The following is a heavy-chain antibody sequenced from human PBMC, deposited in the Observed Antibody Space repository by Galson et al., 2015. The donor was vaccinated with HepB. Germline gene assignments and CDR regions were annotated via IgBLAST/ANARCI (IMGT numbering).Heavy chain of an antibody. V-gene: IGHV5-51*01. J-gene: IGHJ4*02. CDR1: GYSFTSYW. CDR2: IYPADSDV. D-gene: IGHD3-22*01. Sequence: QSGAEVKKPGESLKISCPGSGYSFTSYWIAWVRQMPGKGLEWMGIIYPADSDVKYSPSFEGQVTISVDNSIRTAYLQWSSLKASDTATYYCARRYFPSSGCSFPYDFDYCGEGTVVPVSA. CDR3: ARRYFPSSGCSFPYDFDY.